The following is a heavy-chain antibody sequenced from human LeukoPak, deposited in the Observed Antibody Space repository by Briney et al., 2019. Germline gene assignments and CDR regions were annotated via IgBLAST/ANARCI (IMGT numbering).Heavy chain of an antibody. CDR3: ARDHLVGATGHHFDY. Sequence: GGSLRLSCAASGITFSSYAMHWVRQAPGKGLEWVAVISYDGSNKYYADSVKGRFTISRDNSKNTLYLQMNSLRAEDTAVYYCARDHLVGATGHHFDYWGQGTLVTVSS. J-gene: IGHJ4*02. CDR2: ISYDGSNK. CDR1: GITFSSYA. D-gene: IGHD1-26*01. V-gene: IGHV3-30*04.